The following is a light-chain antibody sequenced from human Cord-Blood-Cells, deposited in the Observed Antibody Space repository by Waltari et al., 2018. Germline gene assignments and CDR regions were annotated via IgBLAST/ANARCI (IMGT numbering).Light chain of an antibody. CDR3: QQSYSTPDT. CDR1: QSISSY. CDR2: AAS. V-gene: IGKV1-39*01. Sequence: DIQITQSPSSLSASVGDRVTITCRASQSISSYLNWYQQKPGKAPKHLIYAASSLQSGVPSRFSGSGSGTDFTLTISSLQPEDFATYYCQQSYSTPDTFGQGTKLEI. J-gene: IGKJ2*01.